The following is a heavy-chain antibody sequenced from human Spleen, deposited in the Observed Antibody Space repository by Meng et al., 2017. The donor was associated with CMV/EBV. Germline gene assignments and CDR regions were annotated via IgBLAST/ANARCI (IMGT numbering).Heavy chain of an antibody. D-gene: IGHD3-10*01. CDR2: ISTSGSTI. Sequence: GESLKISCAASGFTFSDYYMSWIRQAPGKGLEWVSYISTSGSTIYYADSVKGRFTIARDNARNSLYLQMNSLRAEDTAVYYCARVVTDDAFDIWGQGTMVTVSS. CDR1: GFTFSDYY. V-gene: IGHV3-11*04. CDR3: ARVVTDDAFDI. J-gene: IGHJ3*02.